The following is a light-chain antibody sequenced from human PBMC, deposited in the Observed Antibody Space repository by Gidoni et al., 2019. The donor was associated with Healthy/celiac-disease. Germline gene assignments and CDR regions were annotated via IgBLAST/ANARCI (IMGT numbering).Light chain of an antibody. CDR2: LGS. J-gene: IGKJ2*01. CDR3: MQALQTPYT. V-gene: IGKV2-28*01. Sequence: IVLTLSPLSLPVTPGEPASISCMSSQSLLHSNGYNYLDWYLQKPGQSPQLLIYLGSSRASGVPDRFSGSGSGTDFTLKISRVEAEDVGVYYCMQALQTPYTFGQGTKLEIK. CDR1: QSLLHSNGYNY.